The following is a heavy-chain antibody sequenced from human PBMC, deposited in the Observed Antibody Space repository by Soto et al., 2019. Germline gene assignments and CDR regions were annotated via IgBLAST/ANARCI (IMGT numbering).Heavy chain of an antibody. Sequence: SVKVSCKASGGTFSSYTISWVRQAPGQGLEWMGRIIPILGIANYAQKFQGRVTITADKSTSTAYMELSSLRSEDTAVYYCARDPVGVVVPATTGGHWFDPWGQGTLVTVSS. CDR1: GGTFSSYT. V-gene: IGHV1-69*04. D-gene: IGHD2-2*01. CDR3: ARDPVGVVVPATTGGHWFDP. CDR2: IIPILGIA. J-gene: IGHJ5*02.